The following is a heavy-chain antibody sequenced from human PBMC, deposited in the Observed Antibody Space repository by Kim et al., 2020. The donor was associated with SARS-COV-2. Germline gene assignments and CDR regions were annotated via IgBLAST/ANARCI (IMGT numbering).Heavy chain of an antibody. Sequence: SETLSLTCTVSGGSISSSSYYWGWIRQPPGKGLEWIGSIYYSGSTYYNPSLKGRVTISVDTSKNQFSLKLSSVTAADTAVYYCARRSWGLLYFDYWGQGTLVTVSS. J-gene: IGHJ4*02. CDR2: IYYSGST. CDR3: ARRSWGLLYFDY. V-gene: IGHV4-39*01. D-gene: IGHD3-16*01. CDR1: GGSISSSSYY.